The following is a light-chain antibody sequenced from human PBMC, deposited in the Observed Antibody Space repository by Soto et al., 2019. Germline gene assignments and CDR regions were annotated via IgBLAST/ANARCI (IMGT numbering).Light chain of an antibody. J-gene: IGKJ1*01. CDR2: GTS. V-gene: IGKV1-39*01. CDR3: QQSYSVPWT. Sequence: DIQMTQSPSSLSASVGDRVTITCRASQTISSYLNWYQHKPGKAPKVLIYGTSSLQSGVPSRFSGSGSGTDFTLTISSLQPEDFATYYCQQSYSVPWTFGQGTKVDIK. CDR1: QTISSY.